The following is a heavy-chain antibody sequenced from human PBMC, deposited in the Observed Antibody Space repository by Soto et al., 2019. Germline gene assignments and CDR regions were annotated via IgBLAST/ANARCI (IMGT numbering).Heavy chain of an antibody. CDR3: ARDSGGDDFWRGHDYCFHY. J-gene: IGHJ4*02. CDR2: ISYSGST. Sequence: HVQLQDSGPGLVKTSQNLSLTCTVSGGSITSGGYYWSWIRQHPEKGLEWIGYISYSGSTDYNPSLKSRLTISADTSKNQFSLKLSSVTAADTAVYYCARDSGGDDFWRGHDYCFHYWGQGTLVTVSS. D-gene: IGHD3-3*01. CDR1: GGSITSGGYY. V-gene: IGHV4-31*03.